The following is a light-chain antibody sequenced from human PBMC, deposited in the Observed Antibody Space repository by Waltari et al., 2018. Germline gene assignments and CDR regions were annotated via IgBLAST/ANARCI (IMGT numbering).Light chain of an antibody. CDR2: HTS. CDR1: QGVGKY. CDR3: QKYDFLPAT. J-gene: IGKJ1*01. V-gene: IGKV3-20*01. Sequence: EIVLTQSPGTLSLSPGERATLSCRASQGVGKYLAWYPQRPGQAPRLLLYHTSIRDTGHPDRFSGSGYGTDFSLTISRLEPEDFAVYYCQKYDFLPATFGQGTTVEIK.